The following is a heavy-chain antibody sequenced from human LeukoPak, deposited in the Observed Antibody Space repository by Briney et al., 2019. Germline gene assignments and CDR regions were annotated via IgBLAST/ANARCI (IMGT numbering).Heavy chain of an antibody. V-gene: IGHV4-39*07. J-gene: IGHJ4*02. CDR3: ARYDCSGYTAGY. Sequence: LETLSLTCTVSGGSISSSSYYWGWIRQPPGKGLEWIGSIYYSGSTNYNPSLKSRVTISVDTSKNQFSLKLSSATAADTAVYYCARYDCSGYTAGYWGQGTLVTVSS. D-gene: IGHD3-22*01. CDR2: IYYSGST. CDR1: GGSISSSSYY.